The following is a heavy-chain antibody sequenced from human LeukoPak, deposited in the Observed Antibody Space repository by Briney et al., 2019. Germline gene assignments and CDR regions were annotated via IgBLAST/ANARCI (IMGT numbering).Heavy chain of an antibody. D-gene: IGHD6-13*01. J-gene: IGHJ4*02. V-gene: IGHV1-2*02. CDR1: GYTFTAYY. Sequence: ASVKVSCKASGYTFTAYYIHWVRQAPGQGLEYMGWINPISGGTNYAQNFQGRVTLTRDTSISTAYMELSRLRSGDTARYFCATADSSTLFDYWGQGTLVTVST. CDR3: ATADSSTLFDY. CDR2: INPISGGT.